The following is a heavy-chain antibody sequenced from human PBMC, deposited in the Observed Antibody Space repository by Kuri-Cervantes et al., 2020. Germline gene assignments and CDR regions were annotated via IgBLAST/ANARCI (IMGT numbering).Heavy chain of an antibody. V-gene: IGHV1-46*01. CDR1: GYTFTSYY. D-gene: IGHD3-22*01. CDR2: INPSGGST. Sequence: ASVKVSCKASGYTFTSYYMHWVRQAPGQGLEWMGIINPSGGSTNYAQKLQGRVTMTTDTSTSTAYMELRSLRSDDTAVYYCAIGDKYYYDSQRYWGQGTLVTVSS. CDR3: AIGDKYYYDSQRY. J-gene: IGHJ4*02.